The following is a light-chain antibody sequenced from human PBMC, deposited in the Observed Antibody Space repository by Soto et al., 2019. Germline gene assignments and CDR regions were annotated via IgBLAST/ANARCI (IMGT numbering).Light chain of an antibody. CDR3: QHYGNTPPSVT. CDR2: GAS. CDR1: QSVGSY. J-gene: IGKJ3*01. V-gene: IGKV3-20*01. Sequence: EIVLTQSPGTLSLSPGERATLSCRASQSVGSYLAWYQQKPGQAPRLLIYGASSRATGIPDRFSGSGSGTDFTLTISRLEPEDFAVYYCQHYGNTPPSVTFGPGTKVDIK.